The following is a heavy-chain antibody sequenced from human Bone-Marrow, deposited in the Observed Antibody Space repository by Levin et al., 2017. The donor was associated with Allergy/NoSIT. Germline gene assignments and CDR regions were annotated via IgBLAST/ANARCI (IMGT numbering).Heavy chain of an antibody. CDR1: GYNFIGYF. J-gene: IGHJ5*02. Sequence: GESLKISCEASGYNFIGYFIHWVRQAPGQGLEWMGWINPNTGGTNYAKNFQGRVTMTRVTSTNTAYMELTTLKPDDTAVYFCARERSAEPNWFDPWGQGTLVTVFS. CDR2: INPNTGGT. D-gene: IGHD2-2*01. CDR3: ARERSAEPNWFDP. V-gene: IGHV1-2*02.